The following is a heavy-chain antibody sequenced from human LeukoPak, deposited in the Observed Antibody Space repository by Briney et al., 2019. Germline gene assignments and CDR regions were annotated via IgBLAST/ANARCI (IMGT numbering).Heavy chain of an antibody. CDR1: GYTFTSYG. CDR3: ARDQAFPSWYYGRDV. CDR2: ISAYNGNT. Sequence: ASVKVSCKASGYTFTSYGISWVRQAPGQGLEWMGWISAYNGNTNYAQKLQGRVTMTTDTSTSTAYMELRSLRSDDTAVYYCARDQAFPSWYYGRDVWGQGTTVTVSS. J-gene: IGHJ6*02. V-gene: IGHV1-18*01. D-gene: IGHD2/OR15-2a*01.